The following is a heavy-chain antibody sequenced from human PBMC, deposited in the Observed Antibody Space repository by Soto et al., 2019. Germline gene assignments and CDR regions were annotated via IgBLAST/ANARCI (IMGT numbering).Heavy chain of an antibody. CDR3: VRAAQLLVRGIAFDI. J-gene: IGHJ3*02. D-gene: IGHD1-26*01. Sequence: EVQLVESGGDLVQPGGSLRLSCAASGFTFSNYGMNWVRQAPGKGLEWVSYISSSSSPIYYADSVKGRFTISRDNARNSLYREMNSLRDEDTAVYYCVRAAQLLVRGIAFDIWGQGTMVTVSS. CDR2: ISSSSSPI. V-gene: IGHV3-48*02. CDR1: GFTFSNYG.